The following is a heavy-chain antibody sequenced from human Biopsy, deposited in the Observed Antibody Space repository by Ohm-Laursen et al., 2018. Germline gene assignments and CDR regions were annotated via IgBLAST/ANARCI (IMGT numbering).Heavy chain of an antibody. Sequence: SLRLSCAASGFSFSNYCMHWVRPAPGRGLEWVALISHGGNDEYYAYSEEGRFTISRDNSKNKVLLQMNSLRAGDTALYYCAKDRWERNLCNGGGVDVWGQGTTVTVSS. J-gene: IGHJ6*02. CDR2: ISHGGNDE. CDR1: GFSFSNYC. D-gene: IGHD3-16*01. CDR3: AKDRWERNLCNGGGVDV. V-gene: IGHV3-30*18.